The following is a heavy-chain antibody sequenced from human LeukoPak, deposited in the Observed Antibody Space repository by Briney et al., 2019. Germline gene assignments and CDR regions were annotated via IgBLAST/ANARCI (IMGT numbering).Heavy chain of an antibody. J-gene: IGHJ4*02. CDR3: ARVRTIAAVGPDFDY. D-gene: IGHD6-13*01. Sequence: ASVKVSCKASGYTFTSYYMHWVRQAPGQGLEWMGIITTGGGSTSYAQNFQGRVTMTRDTSTSTVYMELTSLGSEDTAVYYCARVRTIAAVGPDFDYWGQGTLVTVSS. V-gene: IGHV1-46*01. CDR2: ITTGGGST. CDR1: GYTFTSYY.